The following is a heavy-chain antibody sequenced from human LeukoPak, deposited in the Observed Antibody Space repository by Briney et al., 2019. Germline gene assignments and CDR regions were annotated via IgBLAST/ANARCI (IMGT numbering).Heavy chain of an antibody. J-gene: IGHJ3*02. CDR1: GFTFSSYG. CDR2: IRYDGSNK. CDR3: AKDLMYYYDSSGENAFDI. D-gene: IGHD3-22*01. Sequence: GGSLRLSCAASGFTFSSYGMHWVRQAPGKGLEWVAFIRYDGSNKYYADSVKGRFTISRDNSKNTLYLQMNSLRAEDTAVYYCAKDLMYYYDSSGENAFDIWGQGTMVTVSS. V-gene: IGHV3-30*02.